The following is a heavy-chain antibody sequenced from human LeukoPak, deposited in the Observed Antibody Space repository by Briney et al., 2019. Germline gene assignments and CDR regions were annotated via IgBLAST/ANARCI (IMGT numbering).Heavy chain of an antibody. CDR2: IIPILRTT. J-gene: IGHJ3*02. V-gene: IGHV1-69*10. D-gene: IGHD3-22*01. Sequence: GASEKVSCKASVGTFNTFAFSWVRQAPVQRLEWIGGIIPILRTTHYAPKILGRVTITADKSTSTAYMELSSLRSEDTAVYYCARIKSPAPQDYYDSSGHAFDIWGLGTMVTVSS. CDR3: ARIKSPAPQDYYDSSGHAFDI. CDR1: VGTFNTFA.